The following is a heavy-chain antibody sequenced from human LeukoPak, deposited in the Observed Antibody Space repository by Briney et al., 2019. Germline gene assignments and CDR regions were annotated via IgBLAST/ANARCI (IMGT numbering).Heavy chain of an antibody. CDR2: IRYDGSNK. V-gene: IGHV3-30*02. Sequence: GGSLRLSCAASGFTFSSYGMHWVRQAPGKGLEWVAFIRYDGSNKYYADSVKGRFTISRDNSKNTLYLQMNSLRAEDTAVYYCAKDRTIFGVGDAFDIWGQGTMVTVSS. CDR1: GFTFSSYG. CDR3: AKDRTIFGVGDAFDI. J-gene: IGHJ3*02. D-gene: IGHD3-3*01.